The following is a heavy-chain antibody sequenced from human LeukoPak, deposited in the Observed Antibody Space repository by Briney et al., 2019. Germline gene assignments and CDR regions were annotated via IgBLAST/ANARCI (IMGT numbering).Heavy chain of an antibody. CDR3: ARTGSRAFDI. V-gene: IGHV3-11*01. J-gene: IGHJ3*02. CDR1: GFTFSDYH. Sequence: GGSLRLSCAASGFTFSDYHMSWIRQAPGKGLEGVSYISSGGSTIYYADSVKGRFTISRDNAKNSLYLQMNSLRAEDTAVYYCARTGSRAFDIWGQGTMVTVSS. CDR2: ISSGGSTI. D-gene: IGHD2-15*01.